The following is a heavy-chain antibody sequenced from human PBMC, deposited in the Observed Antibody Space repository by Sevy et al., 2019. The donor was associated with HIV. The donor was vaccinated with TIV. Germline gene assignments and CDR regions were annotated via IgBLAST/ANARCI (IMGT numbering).Heavy chain of an antibody. CDR1: GFILSSYR. CDR2: ISSTSAYI. Sequence: GGSLRLSCAASGFILSSYRMTWVRQAPGKGLEWVSCISSTSAYINYADSVKGRFTISRDNAKNLLYLQMDSLRAEDTAVYYCARAVLEISTWRSDYWGQGPLVTVSS. CDR3: ARAVLEISTWRSDY. D-gene: IGHD1-1*01. J-gene: IGHJ4*02. V-gene: IGHV3-21*01.